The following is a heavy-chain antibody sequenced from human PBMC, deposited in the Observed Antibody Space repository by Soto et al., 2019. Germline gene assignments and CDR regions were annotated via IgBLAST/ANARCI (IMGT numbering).Heavy chain of an antibody. J-gene: IGHJ4*02. CDR1: GFTFSSYG. CDR3: AKEKVWASG. Sequence: QVQLVESGGGVVQPGRSLRLSCAASGFTFSSYGMHWVRQAPGKGLEWVAVISYDGSNKYYADSVKGRFTISRDNSKNTLYLQMSSLRAEDTAVYYCAKEKVWASGWGQGTLVTVSS. V-gene: IGHV3-30*18. CDR2: ISYDGSNK. D-gene: IGHD3-3*01.